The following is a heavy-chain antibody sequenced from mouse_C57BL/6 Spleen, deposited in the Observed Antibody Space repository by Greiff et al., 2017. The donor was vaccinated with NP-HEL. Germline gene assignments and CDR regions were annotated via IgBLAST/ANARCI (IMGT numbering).Heavy chain of an antibody. D-gene: IGHD1-1*01. Sequence: EVQLQQSGPELVKPGASVKISCKASGYTFTDYNMDWVKQSHGKSLEWIGDINPNNGGTIYNQKFKGKATLTVDKSSSTAYMELRSLTSEDTAVYYCARGGIYYCGGWYFDVWGTGTTVTVSS. CDR2: INPNNGGT. J-gene: IGHJ1*03. CDR3: ARGGIYYCGGWYFDV. CDR1: GYTFTDYN. V-gene: IGHV1-18*01.